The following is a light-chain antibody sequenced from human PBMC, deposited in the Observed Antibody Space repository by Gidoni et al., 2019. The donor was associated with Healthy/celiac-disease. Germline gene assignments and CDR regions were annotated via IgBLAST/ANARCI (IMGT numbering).Light chain of an antibody. CDR1: QSISSY. CDR2: AAS. J-gene: IGKJ4*01. CDR3: QQRYSTPPLT. V-gene: IGKV1-39*01. Sequence: DIQITQSPSSLSASVGDGVTITCRASQSISSYLNWYQQKPGKAPKLLIYAASSLQSGVPSRFSGSGSGTDFTLTISSLQPEDFATYYCQQRYSTPPLTFGGGTKVEIK.